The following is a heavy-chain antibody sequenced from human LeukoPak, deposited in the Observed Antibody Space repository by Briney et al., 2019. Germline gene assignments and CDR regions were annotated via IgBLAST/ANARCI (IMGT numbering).Heavy chain of an antibody. CDR2: INPNSGGT. CDR1: GYTFTGYY. Sequence: ASVKVSCKASGYTFTGYYMHWVRQAPGQGLEWMGWINPNSGGTNYAQKFQGRVTMTRDTSISTAYMELSRLRSDDTGVYYCARVYQHYYDSSGYDNWFDPWGQGTLVTVSS. J-gene: IGHJ5*02. D-gene: IGHD3-22*01. CDR3: ARVYQHYYDSSGYDNWFDP. V-gene: IGHV1-2*02.